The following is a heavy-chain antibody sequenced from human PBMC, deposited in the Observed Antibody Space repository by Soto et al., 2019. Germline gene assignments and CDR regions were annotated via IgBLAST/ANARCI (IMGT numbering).Heavy chain of an antibody. CDR2: ISAYNGNT. Sequence: GASVKVSCKASGYTFTSYGISWVRQAPGQGLEWMGWISAYNGNTNYAQKLQGRVTMTTDTSTSTAYMELRSLRSDDTAVYYCASDDLEGSGYFDVDYWGQGTLVTVSS. CDR1: GYTFTSYG. J-gene: IGHJ4*02. D-gene: IGHD3-3*01. V-gene: IGHV1-18*01. CDR3: ASDDLEGSGYFDVDY.